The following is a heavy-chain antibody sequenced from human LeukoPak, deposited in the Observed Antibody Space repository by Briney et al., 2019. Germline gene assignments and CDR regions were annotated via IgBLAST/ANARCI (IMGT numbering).Heavy chain of an antibody. CDR3: AREPSIAAAGTPVNWFDP. J-gene: IGHJ5*02. CDR1: GFTFSSYS. Sequence: GGSLRLSCAASGFTFSSYSMNWVRQAPGKVLEWVSSISSSSSYIYYADSVKGRFTISRDNAKNSLYLQMNSLRAEDTAVYYCAREPSIAAAGTPVNWFDPWGQGTLVTVSS. CDR2: ISSSSSYI. V-gene: IGHV3-21*01. D-gene: IGHD6-13*01.